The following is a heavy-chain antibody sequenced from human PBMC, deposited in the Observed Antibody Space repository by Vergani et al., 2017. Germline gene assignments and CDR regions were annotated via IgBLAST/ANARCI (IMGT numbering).Heavy chain of an antibody. CDR3: ARAGSWLQLWDYFDY. CDR1: GFTFSSYA. Sequence: QVQLVESGGGVVQPGRSLRLSCAASGFTFSSYAMHWVRQAPGKGLEWVAVISYDGSNKYYADSVKGRFTISRDNSKNTLYLQMNSLRAEDTAVYYCARAGSWLQLWDYFDYWGQGTLVTVSS. D-gene: IGHD5-24*01. V-gene: IGHV3-30-3*01. J-gene: IGHJ4*02. CDR2: ISYDGSNK.